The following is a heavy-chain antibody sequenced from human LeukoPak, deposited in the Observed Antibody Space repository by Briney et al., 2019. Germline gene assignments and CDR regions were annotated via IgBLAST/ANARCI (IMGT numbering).Heavy chain of an antibody. D-gene: IGHD6-6*01. J-gene: IGHJ3*02. V-gene: IGHV3-48*04. CDR3: AREYSSSSGRAFDI. Sequence: GGSLRLSCAAPGFTISSYSMNWVRQAPGKGLEWVSYISSSSSTIYYADSVKGRFTISRDNPKNSLYLQMNSLRVEDTAVYYCAREYSSSSGRAFDIWGQGTMVTVSS. CDR1: GFTISSYS. CDR2: ISSSSSTI.